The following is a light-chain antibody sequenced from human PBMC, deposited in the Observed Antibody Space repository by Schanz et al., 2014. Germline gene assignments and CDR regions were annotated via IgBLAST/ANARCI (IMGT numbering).Light chain of an antibody. V-gene: IGKV3-20*01. Sequence: EIVLTQSPGTLSLSPGERATLSCRASQSVTSSYLAWYQQTPGQAPRLLIYAASRRATGIPDRVSGSGSGTDFTLTISRLEPEDFAVYYCQQYNNWLYTFGPGTKLEIK. CDR3: QQYNNWLYT. CDR1: QSVTSSY. J-gene: IGKJ2*01. CDR2: AAS.